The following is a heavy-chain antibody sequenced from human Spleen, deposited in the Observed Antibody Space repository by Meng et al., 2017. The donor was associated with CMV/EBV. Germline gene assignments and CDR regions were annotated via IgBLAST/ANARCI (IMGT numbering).Heavy chain of an antibody. D-gene: IGHD3-10*01. CDR2: ISSDSAYI. CDR1: GFSLKTYS. V-gene: IGHV3-21*01. CDR3: FSRNPMAGEFDH. J-gene: IGHJ4*02. Sequence: SCAVSGFSLKTYSMNWVRQAPGKGLEWVARISSDSAYINYADSVKGRFTISRDNAENSLHLQMSSLRAEDTAVYYCFSRNPMAGEFDHWGQGTLVTVSS.